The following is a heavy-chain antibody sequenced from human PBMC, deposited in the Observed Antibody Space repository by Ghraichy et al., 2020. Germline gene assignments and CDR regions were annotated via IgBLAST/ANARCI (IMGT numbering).Heavy chain of an antibody. CDR3: AKDRRFLEWLLYPASAFDI. J-gene: IGHJ3*02. V-gene: IGHV3-23*01. CDR1: GFTFSSYA. CDR2: ISGSGGST. Sequence: GGSLRLSCAASGFTFSSYAMSWVRQAPGKGLEWVSAISGSGGSTYYADSVKGRFTISRDNSKNTLYLQMNSLRAEDTAVYYCAKDRRFLEWLLYPASAFDIWGQGTMVTVSS. D-gene: IGHD3-3*01.